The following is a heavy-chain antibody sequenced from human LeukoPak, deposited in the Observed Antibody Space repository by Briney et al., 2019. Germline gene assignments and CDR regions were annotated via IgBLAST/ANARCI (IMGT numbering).Heavy chain of an antibody. Sequence: SETLSLTCTVSGGSISSYYWSWIRQPPGKGLEWIGYIYYSGSTNYNPSLKSRVTISVDTSKNQFSLNLNSVTAADTAVYYCARSRWLQYYYYYMDVWGKGTTATISS. V-gene: IGHV4-59*08. CDR1: GGSISSYY. CDR3: ARSRWLQYYYYYMDV. CDR2: IYYSGST. J-gene: IGHJ6*03. D-gene: IGHD5-24*01.